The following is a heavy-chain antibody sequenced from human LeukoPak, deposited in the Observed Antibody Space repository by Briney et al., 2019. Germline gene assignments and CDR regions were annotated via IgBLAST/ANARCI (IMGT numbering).Heavy chain of an antibody. V-gene: IGHV1-69*05. CDR2: IIPIFGTA. CDR3: ARDRGVVPAANDAFDI. CDR1: GGTFSSYA. Sequence: GASVKVSCKASGGTFSSYAISWVRQAPGQGLEWMGGIIPIFGTANYAQKFQGRVTITTDESTSTAYMELSSLRSEDTAVYYCARDRGVVPAANDAFDIWGQGTMVTVSS. D-gene: IGHD2-2*01. J-gene: IGHJ3*02.